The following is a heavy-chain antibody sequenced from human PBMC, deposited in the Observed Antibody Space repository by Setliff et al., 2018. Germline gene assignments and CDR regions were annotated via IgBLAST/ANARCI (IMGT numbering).Heavy chain of an antibody. CDR1: DDSISSRHYY. CDR2: IYTSWST. D-gene: IGHD3-3*01. Sequence: LSLTCTVSDDSISSRHYYWSWIRQPAGKGLEWLGQIYTSWSTNYNPSLKGRATLSIDASKNQFSLKLNSVTGADTAVYYCARVTGFSYMDVWDKGTTVTVSS. J-gene: IGHJ6*03. V-gene: IGHV4-61*09. CDR3: ARVTGFSYMDV.